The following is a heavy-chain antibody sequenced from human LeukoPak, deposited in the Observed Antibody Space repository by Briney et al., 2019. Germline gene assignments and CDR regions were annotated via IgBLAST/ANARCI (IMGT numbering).Heavy chain of an antibody. CDR2: IYYSGST. J-gene: IGHJ1*01. CDR3: ARGGDTSGYYYFEYFQH. V-gene: IGHV4-39*07. CDR1: GGSISSSSYY. D-gene: IGHD3-22*01. Sequence: PSETLSLTCTVSGGSISSSSYYWGWIRQPPGKGLEWIGSIYYSGSTYYNPSLKSRVTISVDTSKNQFSVKLSSVTAADTAVYYCARGGDTSGYYYFEYFQHWGQGTLVTVSS.